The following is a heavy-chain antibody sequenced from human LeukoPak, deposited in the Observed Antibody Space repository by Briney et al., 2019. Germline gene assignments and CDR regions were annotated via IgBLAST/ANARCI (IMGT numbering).Heavy chain of an antibody. CDR3: ARGYMTTIVEWFDP. CDR1: GYTFTSYG. J-gene: IGHJ5*02. D-gene: IGHD3-22*01. V-gene: IGHV1-18*01. CDR2: ISANNGKT. Sequence: ASVKVSCRASGYTFTSYGISWVRQAPGQGLEWMGWISANNGKTKYAQNLQGRVTMTTDTSMSTAYMELRSLRSDDTAVYYCARGYMTTIVEWFDPWGQGTLVTVSS.